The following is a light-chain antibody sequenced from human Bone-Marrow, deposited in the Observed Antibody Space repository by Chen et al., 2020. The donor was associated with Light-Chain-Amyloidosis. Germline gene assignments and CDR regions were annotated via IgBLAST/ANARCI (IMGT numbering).Light chain of an antibody. V-gene: IGLV2-23*01. CDR1: NSAVGNYHL. CDR3: CEYTGSSTWV. CDR2: GDF. J-gene: IGLJ3*02. Sequence: QSALTQPASVSGSPGQSITISCTASNSAVGNYHLVSWYQHHPGKAPKLVIYGDFKRPSGVSNRFSGSKSGNTASLTISGLQNEDEAHDHCCEYTGSSTWVFGGGTKLTVL.